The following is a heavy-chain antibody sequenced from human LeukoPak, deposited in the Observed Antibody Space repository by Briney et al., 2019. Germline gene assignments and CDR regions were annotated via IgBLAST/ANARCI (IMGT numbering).Heavy chain of an antibody. CDR3: ARGGAGRTEDDVFDI. CDR1: GFTFSSYS. V-gene: IGHV3-21*01. D-gene: IGHD1-1*01. CDR2: ISSSSSYI. J-gene: IGHJ3*02. Sequence: GGSLRLSCAASGFTFSSYSMNWVRQAPGKGLEWVSSISSSSSYIYYADSVKGRFTISRDNAKNSLYLQMNSLRAEDTAVYYCARGGAGRTEDDVFDIWGQGTMVTVSS.